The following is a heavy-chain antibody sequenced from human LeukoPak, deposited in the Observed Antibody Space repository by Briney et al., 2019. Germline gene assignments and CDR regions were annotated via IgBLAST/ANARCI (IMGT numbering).Heavy chain of an antibody. D-gene: IGHD2-15*01. CDR1: GYTFTSYA. V-gene: IGHV7-4-1*02. CDR3: ARFIVVVAATAFDI. CDR2: INTNTGNP. Sequence: ASVKVSCKASGYTFTSYAMNWARQAPGQGLEWMGWINTNTGNPTYAQGFTGRFVFSLDTSVSTAYLQISSLKAEDTAVYYCARFIVVVAATAFDIWGQGTMVTVSS. J-gene: IGHJ3*02.